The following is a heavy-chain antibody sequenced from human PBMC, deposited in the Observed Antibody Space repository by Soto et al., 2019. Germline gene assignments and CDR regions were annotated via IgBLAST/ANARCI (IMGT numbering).Heavy chain of an antibody. CDR2: ISGYSGNA. CDR3: AKRTSGTTWGESDY. J-gene: IGHJ4*02. Sequence: QVQVMQSGAEVKKPGDSVKVSCKTSGYIFSDYGINWVRQAPGQGLEWMGWISGYSGNANLAQKFQGRVTMTTDKSTRTAHMELRRLRSDDTAVYYCAKRTSGTTWGESDYWGQGTLVTVSS. CDR1: GYIFSDYG. D-gene: IGHD4-17*01. V-gene: IGHV1-18*04.